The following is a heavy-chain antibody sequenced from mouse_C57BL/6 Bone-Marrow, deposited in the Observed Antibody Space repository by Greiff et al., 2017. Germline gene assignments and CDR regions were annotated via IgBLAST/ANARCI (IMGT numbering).Heavy chain of an antibody. D-gene: IGHD2-4*01. CDR2: ISNLAYSI. V-gene: IGHV5-15*01. CDR1: GFTFSDYG. Sequence: EVKLMESGGGLVQPGGSLKLSCAASGFTFSDYGMAWVRQAPRKGPEWVAFISNLAYSIYYADTVTGRFTITRENDKNTLYLEMSSLRSEDTAMYYCARVIYYDYDDAMDYWGQGTSVTVSS. CDR3: ARVIYYDYDDAMDY. J-gene: IGHJ4*01.